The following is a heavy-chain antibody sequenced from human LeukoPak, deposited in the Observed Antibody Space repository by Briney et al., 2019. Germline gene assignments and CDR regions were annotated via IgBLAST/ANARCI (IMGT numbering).Heavy chain of an antibody. CDR2: IYTSGST. Sequence: SETLSLTCTVSGGSISSGSYYWSWIRQPAGKGLEWIGRIYTSGSTNYNPSLKSRVTISVDTSKNQFSLKLSSVTAADTAVYYCATETTVTTYFDYWGQGTLVTVSS. D-gene: IGHD4-17*01. CDR3: ATETTVTTYFDY. CDR1: GGSISSGSYY. V-gene: IGHV4-61*02. J-gene: IGHJ4*02.